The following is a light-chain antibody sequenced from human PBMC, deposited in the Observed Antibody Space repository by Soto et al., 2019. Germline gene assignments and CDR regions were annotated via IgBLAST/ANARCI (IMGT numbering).Light chain of an antibody. V-gene: IGKV4-1*01. J-gene: IGKJ5*01. Sequence: DTVMTQSPDSLTVSLGERATINCNSSQSVLYTAINKNYLGWYQQKPGQPPKLLIYWASTRASGVPDRFIGSASGTDFTLTISSLQPEDAAVYYWQQYFTTPITFGQGTRLEI. CDR2: WAS. CDR1: QSVLYTAINKNY. CDR3: QQYFTTPIT.